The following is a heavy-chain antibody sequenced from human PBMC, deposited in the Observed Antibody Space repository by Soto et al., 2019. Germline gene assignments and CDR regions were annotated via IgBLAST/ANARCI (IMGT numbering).Heavy chain of an antibody. V-gene: IGHV4-30-2*01. CDR2: IYHSGST. Sequence: QLQLQESGSGLVKPSQTLSLTCAVSGGSISSGGYSWSWIRQPPGKGLEWIGYIYHSGSTYYNPSXKXXVXXXXXXXXXXXXXXXXXXXXXXXXXXYCAGGXXVARNYWGQGTLVTVSS. CDR1: GGSISSGGYS. J-gene: IGHJ4*02. D-gene: IGHD2-8*02. CDR3: AGGXXVARNY.